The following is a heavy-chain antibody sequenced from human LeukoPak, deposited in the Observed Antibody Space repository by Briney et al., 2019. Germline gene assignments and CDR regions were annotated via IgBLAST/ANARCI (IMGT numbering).Heavy chain of an antibody. CDR3: ARDAPPPGIAAPVFDY. Sequence: GGSLRLSCAASGFTFSSYGMHWVRQAPGKGLEWVAVISYDGSNKYYADSVKGRFTISRDNSKNTLYLQMNSLRAEDTAVYYCARDAPPPGIAAPVFDYWGQGTLVTVSS. J-gene: IGHJ4*02. D-gene: IGHD6-6*01. CDR2: ISYDGSNK. CDR1: GFTFSSYG. V-gene: IGHV3-30*19.